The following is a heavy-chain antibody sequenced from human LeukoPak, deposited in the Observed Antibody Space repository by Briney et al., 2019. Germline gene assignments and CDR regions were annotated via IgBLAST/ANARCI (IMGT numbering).Heavy chain of an antibody. V-gene: IGHV6-1*01. CDR2: TYYRSKWYN. CDR3: ARAYSSGWSPQYGMDV. D-gene: IGHD6-19*01. J-gene: IGHJ6*02. Sequence: SQTLSLTCAISGDSVSSNSAALNWIRQSPSRGLEWLERTYYRSKWYNDYAVSVKSRITINPDTSKNQFSLQLNSVTPEDTAVYYCARAYSSGWSPQYGMDVWGQGTTVTVSS. CDR1: GDSVSSNSAA.